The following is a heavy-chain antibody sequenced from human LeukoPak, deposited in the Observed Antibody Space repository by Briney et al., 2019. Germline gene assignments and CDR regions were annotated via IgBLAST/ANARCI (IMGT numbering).Heavy chain of an antibody. CDR1: GFMFSKYT. Sequence: GRSLRLSCAASGFMFSKYTMHWVRQAPGKGLEWVAFISYDGSNKYYADSVKGRFTISRDNSKNTLYLQMNSLRAEDTAVYYCARAKQGYSYGYNVKPLYYYYYMDVWGKGTTVTISS. CDR3: ARAKQGYSYGYNVKPLYYYYYMDV. D-gene: IGHD5-18*01. J-gene: IGHJ6*03. CDR2: ISYDGSNK. V-gene: IGHV3-30*04.